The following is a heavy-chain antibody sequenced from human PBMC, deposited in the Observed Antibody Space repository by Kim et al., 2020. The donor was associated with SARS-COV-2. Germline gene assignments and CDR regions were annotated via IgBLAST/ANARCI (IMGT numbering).Heavy chain of an antibody. CDR3: ARDQVVVWVYSYYYYYGMDV. D-gene: IGHD2-2*01. CDR1: GFTFSDYY. V-gene: IGHV3-11*01. J-gene: IGHJ6*02. CDR2: ISSSGSTI. Sequence: GGSLRLSCAASGFTFSDYYMSWIRQAPGKGLEWVSYISSSGSTIYYADSVKGRFSISRDNANNSLYLQMNSLRAEDTAVYYCARDQVVVWVYSYYYYYGMDVWGQGTTVTVSS.